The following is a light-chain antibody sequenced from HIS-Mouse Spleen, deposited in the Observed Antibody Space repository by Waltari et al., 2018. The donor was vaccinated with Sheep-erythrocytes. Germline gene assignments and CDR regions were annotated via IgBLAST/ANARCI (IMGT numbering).Light chain of an antibody. CDR1: QGISSW. V-gene: IGKV1-12*01. CDR3: QQANSFPQT. Sequence: DIQMTQSPSYVSASVGDRVTITCRASQGISSWLAWYQEQPGKAPELLISAATRLQSGVPSRFSGIGSGTDFTLTISSLQPEDFATYYCQQANSFPQTFGQGTKVEIK. J-gene: IGKJ1*01. CDR2: AAT.